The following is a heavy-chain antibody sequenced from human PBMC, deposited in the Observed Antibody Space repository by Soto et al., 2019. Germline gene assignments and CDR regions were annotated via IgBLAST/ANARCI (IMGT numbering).Heavy chain of an antibody. CDR3: AKDQMGYSGYCLDY. D-gene: IGHD5-12*01. J-gene: IGHJ4*02. Sequence: EVQLLESGGGLVQPGGSLRLSCAASGFTFSNYAMSWVRQAPGKGLEWVSAISGSGGSTYYADSVKGRFTISRDNSKNTLYLQMNSLRAEDTAVYYCAKDQMGYSGYCLDYWGQGTLVTVSS. CDR2: ISGSGGST. CDR1: GFTFSNYA. V-gene: IGHV3-23*01.